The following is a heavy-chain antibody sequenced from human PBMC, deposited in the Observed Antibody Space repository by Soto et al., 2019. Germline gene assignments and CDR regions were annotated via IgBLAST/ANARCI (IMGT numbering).Heavy chain of an antibody. V-gene: IGHV3-30*18. J-gene: IGHJ3*02. CDR1: GFTFSSYG. CDR2: ISYDGSNE. Sequence: GGSLRLSCAASGFTFSSYGMLWVRQAPGKGLEWVALISYDGSNEHYADSVKGRFTISRDNSKYTLYLQMNSLTAEDTAVYYCAKISILGYCSGGSCYGAAFDIWGQGTMVTVSS. D-gene: IGHD2-15*01. CDR3: AKISILGYCSGGSCYGAAFDI.